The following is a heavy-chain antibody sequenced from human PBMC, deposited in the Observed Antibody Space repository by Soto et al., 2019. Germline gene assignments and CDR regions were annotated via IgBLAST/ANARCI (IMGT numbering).Heavy chain of an antibody. J-gene: IGHJ4*02. Sequence: SETLSLTCTVSGASISSYYWSWIRQTPGKELEWIGYVSYTGSSNHNPSLKSRVSFSVDTSKNQFSLKLSSVTAADTAVYYCARYYCSSDTCYYFDYWGQGTLVTVSS. V-gene: IGHV4-59*01. CDR2: VSYTGSS. CDR1: GASISSYY. CDR3: ARYYCSSDTCYYFDY. D-gene: IGHD2-2*01.